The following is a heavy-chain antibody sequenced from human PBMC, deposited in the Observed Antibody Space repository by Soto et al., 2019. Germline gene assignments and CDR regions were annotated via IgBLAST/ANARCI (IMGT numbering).Heavy chain of an antibody. CDR3: ARSSARPNWLDP. D-gene: IGHD2-2*01. CDR1: GYTFTDYV. V-gene: IGHV1-18*01. J-gene: IGHJ5*02. Sequence: QIQLVQSGAEVKKPGASVKVSCKASGYTFTDYVIIWVRQAPGQGLEWMGWISTYNGNTNYAQKVQGRVTMTTDTPTNTANMDLRRLRANDTAVYYCARSSARPNWLDPWGQGTLVTVSS. CDR2: ISTYNGNT.